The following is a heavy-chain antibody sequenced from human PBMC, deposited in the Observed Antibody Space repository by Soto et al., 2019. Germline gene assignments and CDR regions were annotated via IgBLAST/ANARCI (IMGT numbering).Heavy chain of an antibody. CDR1: GYTFTSYG. V-gene: IGHV1-69*13. D-gene: IGHD3-22*01. CDR2: IIPIFGTA. Sequence: GASVKVSCKASGYTFTSYGISWVRQAPGQGLEWMGGIIPIFGTANYAQKFQGRVTITADESTSTAYMELSSLRSEDTAVYYCARVIQGGYYYFDYWGQGTLVTVSS. J-gene: IGHJ4*02. CDR3: ARVIQGGYYYFDY.